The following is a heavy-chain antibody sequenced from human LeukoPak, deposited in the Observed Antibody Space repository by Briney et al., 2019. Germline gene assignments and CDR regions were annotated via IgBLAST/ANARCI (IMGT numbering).Heavy chain of an antibody. J-gene: IGHJ4*02. Sequence: SVKVSCKASGGTFSSYAISWVRQAPGQGLEWMGGIIPIFGTANYAQKFQGRVTITADESTSTAYMELSSLRSEDTAVYYCARVVGYSYGSGGYFDYWGQGTLVTVSS. CDR3: ARVVGYSYGSGGYFDY. D-gene: IGHD5-18*01. CDR1: GGTFSSYA. CDR2: IIPIFGTA. V-gene: IGHV1-69*13.